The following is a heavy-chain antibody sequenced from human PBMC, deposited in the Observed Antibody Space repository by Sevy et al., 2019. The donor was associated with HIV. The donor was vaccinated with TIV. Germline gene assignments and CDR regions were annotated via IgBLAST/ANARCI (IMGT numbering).Heavy chain of an antibody. V-gene: IGHV3-48*03. CDR3: TRDGGAFDNGFDP. D-gene: IGHD2-8*01. Sequence: GGSLRLSCTASGFTFSSYDMNWVRQAPGKGLEWVSKISGSGSSIYYADSVKGRFTISRDNAKNSLNLQMNSLRAEDTAVDYCTRDGGAFDNGFDPWGQGTLVTVSS. CDR2: ISGSGSSI. J-gene: IGHJ5*02. CDR1: GFTFSSYD.